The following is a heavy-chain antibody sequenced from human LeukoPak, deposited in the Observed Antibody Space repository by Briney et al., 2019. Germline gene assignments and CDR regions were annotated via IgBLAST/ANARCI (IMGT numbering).Heavy chain of an antibody. J-gene: IGHJ6*03. V-gene: IGHV3-30*02. D-gene: IGHD3-10*01. CDR3: AKGELRVYYYMDV. CDR1: GFTFSSYG. Sequence: PGGSLRLSCAASGFTFSSYGMHWVRQAPGKGLEWVAFIRYDGSNKYYADSVKGRFTISRDNSKNTLYLQMNSLRAEDTAVYYCAKGELRVYYYMDVWGKGTTVTVSS. CDR2: IRYDGSNK.